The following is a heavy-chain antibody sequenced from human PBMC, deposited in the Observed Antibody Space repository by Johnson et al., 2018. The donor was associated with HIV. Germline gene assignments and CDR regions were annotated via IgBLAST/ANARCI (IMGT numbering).Heavy chain of an antibody. CDR3: ARGRGVGRPIQKWLGAAFDI. CDR2: IGTAGDT. J-gene: IGHJ3*02. D-gene: IGHD5-18*01. V-gene: IGHV3-13*01. Sequence: VQLVESGGGWVQPGGSLRLSCAASGFTFSSYDMHWVRQTPGQVLQWVSGIGTAGDTYYSGSVKGRFTISRENAKNSLYLQMNSRIAGDTAVYYCARGRGVGRPIQKWLGAAFDIWGQGTMVTVSS. CDR1: GFTFSSYD.